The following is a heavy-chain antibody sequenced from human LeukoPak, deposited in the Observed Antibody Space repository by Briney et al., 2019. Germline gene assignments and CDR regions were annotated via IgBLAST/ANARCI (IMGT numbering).Heavy chain of an antibody. V-gene: IGHV3-21*01. Sequence: GGSLRLSCADSGFTFSSYSMNWVRQAPGKGLEWVSSISSSSSYIYYADSVKGRFTISRDNAKNTLYLQMNGLRPEDKAVYYCARDPLDISRWANAFDIWGQGTMVTVSS. J-gene: IGHJ3*02. CDR2: ISSSSSYI. D-gene: IGHD2-2*03. CDR3: ARDPLDISRWANAFDI. CDR1: GFTFSSYS.